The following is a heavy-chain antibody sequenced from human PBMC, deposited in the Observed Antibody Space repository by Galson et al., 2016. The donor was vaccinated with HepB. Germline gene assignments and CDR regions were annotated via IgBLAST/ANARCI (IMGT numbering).Heavy chain of an antibody. CDR3: ARELKDNWIDT. J-gene: IGHJ5*02. V-gene: IGHV4-31*03. CDR1: RGSLSSGVYF. CDR2: IYSSAST. Sequence: LSLTCTVSRGSLSSGVYFWSWIRQYPVKGLEWIGYIYSSASTYYNPSLQSRVVISLDTSKNQFSLSLSSLTAADTAVYYFARELKDNWIDTRGQGTLVTVSS.